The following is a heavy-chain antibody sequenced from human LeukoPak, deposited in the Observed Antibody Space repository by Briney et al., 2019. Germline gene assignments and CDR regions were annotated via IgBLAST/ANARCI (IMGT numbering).Heavy chain of an antibody. Sequence: ASVKVSCTASGYIFVLYGISWVRQAPGEGPEWMGWISGSTGDTNYAQKFQGRVTMTADTSKSTAYMELRSLRSDDTAVYYCARDENYGIFFNVDYWGQGTLVTVCS. CDR3: ARDENYGIFFNVDY. CDR1: GYIFVLYG. J-gene: IGHJ4*02. D-gene: IGHD4-17*01. V-gene: IGHV1-18*01. CDR2: ISGSTGDT.